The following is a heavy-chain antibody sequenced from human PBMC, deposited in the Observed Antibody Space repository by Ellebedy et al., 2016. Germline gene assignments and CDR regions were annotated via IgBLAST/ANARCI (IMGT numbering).Heavy chain of an antibody. Sequence: GGSLRLXCAASGFSFSRYGMHWVRQAPGKGLEWVAFISYDESLKYYADSVKGRFTISRDNSKNTLFLQMNSLRVEDTATYYCAKGRSGMDYWGQGTLVTVSS. CDR3: AKGRSGMDY. J-gene: IGHJ4*02. V-gene: IGHV3-30*18. D-gene: IGHD1-1*01. CDR2: ISYDESLK. CDR1: GFSFSRYG.